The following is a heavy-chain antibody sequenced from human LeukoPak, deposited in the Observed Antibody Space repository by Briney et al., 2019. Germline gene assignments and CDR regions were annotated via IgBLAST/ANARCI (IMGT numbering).Heavy chain of an antibody. V-gene: IGHV1-69*13. D-gene: IGHD3-22*01. CDR3: ARQFPDSIGYTIWDY. J-gene: IGHJ4*02. CDR1: GGXFSSYA. Sequence: PGLSKVSCNASGGXFSSYAISWVRQAPGQGLEWMGGIIPIFGTANYAQKFQGRVTITADESTNTAYMELSSLRSEDTAVYYCARQFPDSIGYTIWDYWGQGTLVTVSS. CDR2: IIPIFGTA.